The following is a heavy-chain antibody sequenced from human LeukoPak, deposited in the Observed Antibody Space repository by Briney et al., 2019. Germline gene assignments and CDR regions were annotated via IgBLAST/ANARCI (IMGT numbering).Heavy chain of an antibody. J-gene: IGHJ2*01. CDR2: IDSDGSDT. D-gene: IGHD4-23*01. V-gene: IGHV3-74*01. CDR3: ARVVTLYWYFDI. Sequence: GGSLRLSCAASGFTFSSSWMYWVRQAPGKGLVWVSRIDSDGSDTTYADSVKGRFTISRDNAKNSLYLQMNRLRAEDTAVYYCARVVTLYWYFDIWGRGTLVTVSS. CDR1: GFTFSSSW.